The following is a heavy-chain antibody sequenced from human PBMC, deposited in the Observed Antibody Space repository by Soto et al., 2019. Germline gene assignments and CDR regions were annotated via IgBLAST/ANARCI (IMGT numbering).Heavy chain of an antibody. V-gene: IGHV2-5*02. CDR1: GFSLSTSGVG. CDR2: IYWDDVK. D-gene: IGHD3-10*01. Sequence: SGPTLVNPTQTLTLTCTFSGFSLSTSGVGVGWIRQPPGKALEWLALIYWDDVKRYSPSLKSRLTITKDTSKNQVVLTMTNMDPVDTATYYCAHTAGSYYNWKTFDNWFDPWGQGTLVTVSS. J-gene: IGHJ5*02. CDR3: AHTAGSYYNWKTFDNWFDP.